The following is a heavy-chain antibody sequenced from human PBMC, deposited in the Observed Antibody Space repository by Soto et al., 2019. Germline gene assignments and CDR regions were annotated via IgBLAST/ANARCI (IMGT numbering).Heavy chain of an antibody. J-gene: IGHJ4*02. CDR2: IWYDGSNK. CDR3: ARGLRTVTTVLDY. Sequence: AGGSLRLSCAASGFTFSSYGMHWVRQAPGKGLEWVAVIWYDGSNKYYADSVKGRFTISRDNSKNTLYLQMNSLRAEDTAVYYCARGLRTVTTVLDYWGQGTLVTVSS. V-gene: IGHV3-33*01. D-gene: IGHD4-17*01. CDR1: GFTFSSYG.